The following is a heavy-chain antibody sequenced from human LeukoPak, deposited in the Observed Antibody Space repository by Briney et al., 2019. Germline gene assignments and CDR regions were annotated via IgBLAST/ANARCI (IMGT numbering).Heavy chain of an antibody. Sequence: SETLSLTCTVSGGSISSSSYYWGWIRQPPGKGLEWIGSIYYSGSTNYNPSLKSRVTMSVDTSKNQFSLKLSSVTAADTAVYYCARLNFWSGYGNWFDPWGQGTLVTVSS. D-gene: IGHD3-3*01. CDR1: GGSISSSSYY. CDR2: IYYSGST. V-gene: IGHV4-39*07. CDR3: ARLNFWSGYGNWFDP. J-gene: IGHJ5*02.